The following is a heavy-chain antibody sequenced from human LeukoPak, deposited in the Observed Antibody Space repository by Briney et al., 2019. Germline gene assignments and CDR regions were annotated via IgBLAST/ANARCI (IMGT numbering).Heavy chain of an antibody. D-gene: IGHD4-11*01. CDR2: IKSRTDGGTT. CDR1: GFTFSNAW. J-gene: IGHJ3*01. V-gene: IGHV3-15*05. Sequence: PGGSLRLSCAASGFTFSNAWMSWVRQAPGKGLEWVGRIKSRTDGGTTDYAAPVKGRFTISRDSSKNTLYLQINSLRAEDTAVYYCVRPQLQGAFDVWGQGTMVTVSS. CDR3: VRPQLQGAFDV.